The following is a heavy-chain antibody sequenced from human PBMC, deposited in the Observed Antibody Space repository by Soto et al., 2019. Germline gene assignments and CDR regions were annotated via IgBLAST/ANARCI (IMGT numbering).Heavy chain of an antibody. V-gene: IGHV4-34*01. Sequence: SETLSLTCAVYGGSFSGYYWSWIRQPPGKGLEWIGEINHSGSTNYNPSLKSRVTISVDTSKNQFSLKLSSVTAADTAVYYCARAPVRARFDYWGQGTLVTVSS. CDR2: INHSGST. CDR1: GGSFSGYY. D-gene: IGHD3-10*01. CDR3: ARAPVRARFDY. J-gene: IGHJ4*02.